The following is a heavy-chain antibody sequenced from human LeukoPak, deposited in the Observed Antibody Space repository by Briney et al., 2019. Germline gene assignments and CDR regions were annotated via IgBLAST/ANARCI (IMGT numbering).Heavy chain of an antibody. D-gene: IGHD4-23*01. J-gene: IGHJ4*02. V-gene: IGHV3-23*01. CDR3: AKGPVVTLDS. CDR1: GFTFSASA. CDR2: ANGGGSST. Sequence: GGSLRLSCAASGFTFSASAMNWVRQAPAKGLEWVSSANGGGSSTYYADSVKGRFTISRDNSRNTLYLQMNSLRVEDTAAYYCAKGPVVTLDSWGQGTLVSVSS.